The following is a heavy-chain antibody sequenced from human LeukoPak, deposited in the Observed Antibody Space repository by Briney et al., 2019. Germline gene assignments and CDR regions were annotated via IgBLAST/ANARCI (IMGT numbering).Heavy chain of an antibody. J-gene: IGHJ3*02. CDR2: ISSSSSYT. CDR1: GLTFSDYY. CDR3: ARDPSVEDASDI. Sequence: GGSLRLSCAASGLTFSDYYMSWIRQAPGKGLEWVSYISSSSSYTNYADSVKGRFTISRDNAKNSLYLQMNSLRAEDTAVYYCARDPSVEDASDIWGPGTMVTVSS. V-gene: IGHV3-11*06.